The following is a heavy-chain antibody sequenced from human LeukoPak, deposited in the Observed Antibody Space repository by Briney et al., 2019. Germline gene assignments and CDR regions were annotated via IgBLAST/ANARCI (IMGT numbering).Heavy chain of an antibody. Sequence: GGSLRLSCAASGFTISSYYMTWVRQAPGKGLEWVSVIYHSGNTDYADSVKGRFTISRDNSKNTVYLQMSSLRAEDTAVYYCARVRVTGYSNFAYWGQGTLVTVSS. V-gene: IGHV3-53*01. D-gene: IGHD3-9*01. CDR2: IYHSGNT. CDR3: ARVRVTGYSNFAY. CDR1: GFTISSYY. J-gene: IGHJ4*02.